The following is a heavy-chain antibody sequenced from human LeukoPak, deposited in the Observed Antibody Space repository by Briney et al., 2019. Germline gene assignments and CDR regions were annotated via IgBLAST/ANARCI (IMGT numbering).Heavy chain of an antibody. CDR2: ISGSGGST. CDR3: AKGGLYGPNDY. CDR1: GFTFSTYA. J-gene: IGHJ4*02. V-gene: IGHV3-23*01. Sequence: GGSLRLSCAASGFTFSTYAMSWVRQAPGKGLEWVSVISGSGGSTYYADSVKGRFTISRDNSKNTLYLQMNSLRAEDTAVYYCAKGGLYGPNDYWGQGTLVTVSS. D-gene: IGHD3-10*01.